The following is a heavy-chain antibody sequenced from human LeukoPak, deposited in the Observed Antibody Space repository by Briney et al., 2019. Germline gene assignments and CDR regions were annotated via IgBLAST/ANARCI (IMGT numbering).Heavy chain of an antibody. Sequence: AASVKVSCKASGYTFTAYYIHWVRQAPGQGLEWMGWINPNSGGTDYAQKFQGRVTMTRDTSISTAYMELSRLRSDDTAAYYCARLNYDYWGQGTLVTVSS. V-gene: IGHV1-2*02. CDR2: INPNSGGT. CDR3: ARLNYDY. J-gene: IGHJ4*02. CDR1: GYTFTAYY.